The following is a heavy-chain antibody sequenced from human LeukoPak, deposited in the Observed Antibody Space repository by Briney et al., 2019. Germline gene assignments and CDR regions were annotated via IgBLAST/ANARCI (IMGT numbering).Heavy chain of an antibody. CDR1: GGSISSGDYY. Sequence: SQTLSLTCTVSGGSISSGDYYWSWIRQPPGKGLEWIGYIYYSGSTYYNPSLKSRVTISVDTSKNQFSLKLSSVTAADTAVYYCAREGDYYDSSGYLTPHFDYWGQETLVTVSS. V-gene: IGHV4-30-4*01. J-gene: IGHJ4*02. CDR2: IYYSGST. D-gene: IGHD3-22*01. CDR3: AREGDYYDSSGYLTPHFDY.